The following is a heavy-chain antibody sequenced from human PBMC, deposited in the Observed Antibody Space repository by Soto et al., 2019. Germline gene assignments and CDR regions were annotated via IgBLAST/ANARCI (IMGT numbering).Heavy chain of an antibody. V-gene: IGHV3-15*07. CDR1: GFTFSSYH. CDR3: TTTTVRGVIITYYYGMDV. J-gene: IGHJ6*02. CDR2: IKSKTDGGTT. D-gene: IGHD3-10*01. Sequence: GGSLRLSCTASGFTFSSYHMNWVRQAPGKGLEWVGRIKSKTDGGTTDYAAPVKGRFTISRDDSKNTLYLQMNSLKTEDTAVYYCTTTTVRGVIITYYYGMDVWGQGTTVTVSS.